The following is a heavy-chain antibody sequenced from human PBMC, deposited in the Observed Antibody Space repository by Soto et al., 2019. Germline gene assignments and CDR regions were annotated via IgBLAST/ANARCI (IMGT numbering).Heavy chain of an antibody. V-gene: IGHV5-51*01. Sequence: GESLKISCKGSGYRFSIYWIGWVRQMPGKGLEWVGNIYPGDSRSTYSPSYQGQVIISADKSIDTAYLQWSSLKASDTAIYYCARARYSTWTGACDVWGQGTMVTVSS. D-gene: IGHD1-26*01. CDR3: ARARYSTWTGACDV. J-gene: IGHJ3*01. CDR2: IYPGDSRS. CDR1: GYRFSIYW.